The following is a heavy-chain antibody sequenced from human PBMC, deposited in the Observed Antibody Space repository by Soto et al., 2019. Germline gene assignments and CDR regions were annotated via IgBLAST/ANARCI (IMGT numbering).Heavy chain of an antibody. CDR2: TYYRSKWYN. CDR1: GDSVSSNSAA. CDR3: ARDRREYIAARPQENYFDY. Sequence: KQSQTLSLTCAISGDSVSSNSAAWNWIRQSPSRGLEWLGRTYYRSKWYNDYAVSVKSRITINPDTSKNQFSLQLNSVTPEDTAVYYCARDRREYIAARPQENYFDYWGQGTLVTVSS. J-gene: IGHJ4*02. V-gene: IGHV6-1*01. D-gene: IGHD6-6*01.